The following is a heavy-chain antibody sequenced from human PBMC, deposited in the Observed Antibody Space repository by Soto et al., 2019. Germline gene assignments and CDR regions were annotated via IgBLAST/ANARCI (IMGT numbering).Heavy chain of an antibody. J-gene: IGHJ4*02. Sequence: QVQLVESGGGVVQPGRSLRLSCADAGFTCSTYGMHWVRQAPGKGLDWVAHISYDGSNTFYPDSVKGRFTISRDNSQNPLYPQMHGLRAEDMAVFYCAKSPASRSCIGSGCYYFDYWGQGTLVTVSS. V-gene: IGHV3-30*18. CDR1: GFTCSTYG. D-gene: IGHD1-26*01. CDR2: ISYDGSNT. CDR3: AKSPASRSCIGSGCYYFDY.